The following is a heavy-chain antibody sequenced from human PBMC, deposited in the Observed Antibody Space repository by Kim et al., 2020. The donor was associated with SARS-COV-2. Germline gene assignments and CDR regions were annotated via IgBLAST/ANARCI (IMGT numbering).Heavy chain of an antibody. CDR3: VRENWYYDS. CDR2: IYPKNGGT. D-gene: IGHD3-16*01. V-gene: IGHV1-2*02. CDR1: GYIFIDKH. J-gene: IGHJ4*02. Sequence: ASVKDSCKASGYIFIDKHMHWVRQAPGQGLEWMGWIYPKNGGTYYAPKFQGRVTLTRDTSISTAYMELSGLRSDDTAVYYCVRENWYYDSWGQGSLVTVSP.